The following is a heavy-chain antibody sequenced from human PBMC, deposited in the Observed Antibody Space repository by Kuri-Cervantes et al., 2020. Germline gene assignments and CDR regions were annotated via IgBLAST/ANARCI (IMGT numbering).Heavy chain of an antibody. CDR1: GFTFSTYW. CDR2: INQDGSEI. D-gene: IGHD1-26*01. Sequence: GESLKISCAASGFTFSTYWMSWVRQAPGKGLEWVANINQDGSEIHYVDSVKGRFTISRDIARNSLYLQMNSLRAEDTAVYYCARERSSGPYYYMDVWGKGTTVTVSS. V-gene: IGHV3-7*01. CDR3: ARERSSGPYYYMDV. J-gene: IGHJ6*03.